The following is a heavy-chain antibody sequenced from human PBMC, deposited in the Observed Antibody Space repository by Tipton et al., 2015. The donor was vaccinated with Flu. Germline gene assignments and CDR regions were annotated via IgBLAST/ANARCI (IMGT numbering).Heavy chain of an antibody. Sequence: TLSLTCAVYGGSFSGYYWSWIRQPPGKGLEWIGEINHSGSTNYNPSLKSRVTISVDTSKNQFSLKLSSVTAADTAVYYCAMIQPGQSDAFDIWGQGTMVTVSS. D-gene: IGHD1-1*01. CDR3: AMIQPGQSDAFDI. V-gene: IGHV4-34*01. CDR2: INHSGST. CDR1: GGSFSGYY. J-gene: IGHJ3*02.